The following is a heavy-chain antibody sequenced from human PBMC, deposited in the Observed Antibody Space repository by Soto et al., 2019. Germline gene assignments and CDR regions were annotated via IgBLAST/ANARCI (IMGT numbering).Heavy chain of an antibody. CDR3: ARENYGDFFDY. V-gene: IGHV4-59*01. Sequence: SDTLSLTCTFTGGSIRNYYCSWIRQPPGNGLEWIGYIYYSGSTNYNPSLKSRVTISVDTSKNQFSLKLNSVTAADTAVYYCARENYGDFFDYWGQGTLVT. J-gene: IGHJ4*02. D-gene: IGHD4-17*01. CDR1: GGSIRNYY. CDR2: IYYSGST.